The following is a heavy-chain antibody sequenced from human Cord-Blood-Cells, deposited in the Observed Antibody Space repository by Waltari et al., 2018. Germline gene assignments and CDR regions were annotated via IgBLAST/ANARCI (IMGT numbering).Heavy chain of an antibody. D-gene: IGHD1-1*01. Sequence: QVQLVESGGGVVQPGRSLRLSCAASGFTFSSYAMHWVRQAPGKGLEWVAIISYDGSNKDYAESVKGRFNISRDNSKNTLYLQMNSLRAEDTAVYYCARVAGPHWYFDLWGRGTLVTVSS. J-gene: IGHJ2*01. CDR3: ARVAGPHWYFDL. V-gene: IGHV3-30*04. CDR1: GFTFSSYA. CDR2: ISYDGSNK.